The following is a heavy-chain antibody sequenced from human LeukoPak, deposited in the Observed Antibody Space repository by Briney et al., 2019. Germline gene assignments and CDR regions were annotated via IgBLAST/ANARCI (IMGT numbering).Heavy chain of an antibody. CDR3: ARSSYNWNDFSY. D-gene: IGHD1-1*01. J-gene: IGHJ4*02. CDR1: GYTFTSYG. Sequence: GASVKVSCKASGYTFTSYGISWVRQAPGQGLEWMGWIGAYNGNTNYAQKLQGRVTTTTDTSTSTAYMELRSLRSDDTAVYYCARSSYNWNDFSYWGQGTLVTVSS. CDR2: IGAYNGNT. V-gene: IGHV1-18*01.